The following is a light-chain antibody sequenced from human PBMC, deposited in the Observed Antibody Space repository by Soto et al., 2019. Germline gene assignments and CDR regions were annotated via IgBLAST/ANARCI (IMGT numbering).Light chain of an antibody. Sequence: QSVLTQPPSASGSPGQSVTISCTGTSSDVGGYNFVSWYQQHPGRAPKLIIYEVSKRPSGVPDRFSGSKSGNTASLTVSRLQAEDEADYYCSSFAATHTYIFGTGTKVTVL. CDR3: SSFAATHTYI. J-gene: IGLJ1*01. V-gene: IGLV2-8*01. CDR1: SSDVGGYNF. CDR2: EVS.